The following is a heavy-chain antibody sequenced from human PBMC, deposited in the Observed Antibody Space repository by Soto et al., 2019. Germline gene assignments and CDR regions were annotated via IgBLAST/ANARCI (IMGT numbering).Heavy chain of an antibody. CDR1: GGTFSSYT. CDR2: ISAYNGNT. Sequence: ASVKVSCKASGGTFSSYTICWVRQAPGQGLEWMGWISAYNGNTNYAQKLQGRVTMTTDTSTSTAYMELRSLRSDDTAVYYCARDLAVAGDDPWGQGTLVTVSS. V-gene: IGHV1-18*01. J-gene: IGHJ5*02. D-gene: IGHD6-19*01. CDR3: ARDLAVAGDDP.